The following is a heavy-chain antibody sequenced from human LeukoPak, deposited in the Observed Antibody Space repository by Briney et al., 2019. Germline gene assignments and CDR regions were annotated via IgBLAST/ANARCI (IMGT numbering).Heavy chain of an antibody. D-gene: IGHD1-26*01. CDR3: VREGEVGDLDY. Sequence: SETLSLTCTVSGGSISTQYWSWIRQPPGKGLEWIGYIYYSGSTNYNPSLKSRVTISVDTSKNQFSLKLSSVTAADTAVYYCVREGEVGDLDYWGQGTLVTVSS. V-gene: IGHV4-59*11. CDR2: IYYSGST. J-gene: IGHJ4*02. CDR1: GGSISTQY.